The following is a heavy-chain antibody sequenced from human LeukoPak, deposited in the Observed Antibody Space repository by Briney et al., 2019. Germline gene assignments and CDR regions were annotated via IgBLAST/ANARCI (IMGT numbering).Heavy chain of an antibody. D-gene: IGHD6-19*01. Sequence: GGSLRLSCAASGFTVGNNHMNWVRQAPGKGLEWVSLIYSGGNTQYADSVKGRFIIFRDSSKNMLYLQMNSLRVEDTAVYYCATRAVAAPYWGQGTLVTVFS. J-gene: IGHJ4*02. CDR1: GFTVGNNH. CDR2: IYSGGNT. CDR3: ATRAVAAPY. V-gene: IGHV3-66*01.